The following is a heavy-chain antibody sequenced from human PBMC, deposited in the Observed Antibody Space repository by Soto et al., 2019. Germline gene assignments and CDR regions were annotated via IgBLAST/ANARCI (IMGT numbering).Heavy chain of an antibody. CDR1: GFTFSSYA. D-gene: IGHD2-15*01. V-gene: IGHV3-23*01. Sequence: EVQLLESGGGLVQPGGSLRLSCAASGFTFSSYAMSWVRQAPGKGLEWVSAISGSGGSTYYADSVKGRFTISRDNSKNTLYLQMNSLRAEDTDVYYCAKVSGGYCSGGSCYPFDYWGQGTLVTVSS. J-gene: IGHJ4*02. CDR2: ISGSGGST. CDR3: AKVSGGYCSGGSCYPFDY.